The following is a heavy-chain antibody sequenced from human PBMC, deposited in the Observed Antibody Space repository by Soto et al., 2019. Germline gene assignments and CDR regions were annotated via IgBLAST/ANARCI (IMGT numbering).Heavy chain of an antibody. CDR1: GGTFSSYA. CDR3: ARGCGGDCSYYYYYAMDV. D-gene: IGHD2-21*02. Sequence: ASVKVSCKASGGTFSSYAISWVRQAPGQGLEWMGGIIPIFGTANYAQKFQGRVTITADESTSTAYMELSSLRSEDTAVYYCARGCGGDCSYYYYYAMDVWGQGTTVTVSS. V-gene: IGHV1-69*13. CDR2: IIPIFGTA. J-gene: IGHJ6*02.